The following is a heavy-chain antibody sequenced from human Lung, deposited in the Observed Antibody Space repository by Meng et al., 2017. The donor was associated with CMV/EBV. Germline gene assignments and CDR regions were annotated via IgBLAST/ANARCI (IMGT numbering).Heavy chain of an antibody. D-gene: IGHD3-3*01. CDR1: GGSFSGYY. CDR3: ARYDFWSGYVY. J-gene: IGHJ4*02. Sequence: SETXSLTCAVYGGSFSGYYWSWIRQPPGKGLEWIGEINHSGSTNYNPSLKSRVTISVDTSKNQFSLKLSSVTAADTAVYYCARYDFWSGYVYWGRGALVTVSS. CDR2: INHSGST. V-gene: IGHV4-34*01.